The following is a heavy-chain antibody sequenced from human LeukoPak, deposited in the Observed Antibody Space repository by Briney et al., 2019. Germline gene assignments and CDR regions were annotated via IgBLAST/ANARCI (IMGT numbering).Heavy chain of an antibody. CDR1: GGSFSGYY. CDR2: INPSGNT. Sequence: SETLSLTCAVYGGSFSGYYWSWIRQPPGNGLEWIGEINPSGNTNCNPSLKSRITISIDTSKNQFSLKLSSLTAADTAVYFCARTRRTSGWHLGYWGQGTLVTISS. CDR3: ARTRRTSGWHLGY. J-gene: IGHJ4*02. D-gene: IGHD6-19*01. V-gene: IGHV4-34*01.